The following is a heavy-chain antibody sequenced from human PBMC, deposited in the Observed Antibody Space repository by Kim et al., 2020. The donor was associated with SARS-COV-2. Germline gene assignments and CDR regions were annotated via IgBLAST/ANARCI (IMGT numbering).Heavy chain of an antibody. J-gene: IGHJ4*02. CDR1: GGSISSSAYY. Sequence: SETLSLTCTVSGGSISSSAYYWGWIRQPPGKGLEWIGSVYYTGSTYYNPSLKSRVTISVDTSKNQFSLKLSTVTAADTAVYSCARHCLGTSRRFLGLHQLDYWGQGTLVTVSS. D-gene: IGHD3-3*01. V-gene: IGHV4-39*01. CDR2: VYYTGST. CDR3: ARHCLGTSRRFLGLHQLDY.